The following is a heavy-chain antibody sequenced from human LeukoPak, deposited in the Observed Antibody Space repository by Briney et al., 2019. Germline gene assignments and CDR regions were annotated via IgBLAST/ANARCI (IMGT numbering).Heavy chain of an antibody. V-gene: IGHV1-69*02. CDR2: IIPILGIA. Sequence: GASVKVSCKXSGGTFSSYTISWVRQAPGQGLEWMGRIIPILGIANYAQKFQGRVTITADKSTSTAYMELSSLRSEDTAVYYCARRYCTNGVCYYDYWGQGTLVTVSS. J-gene: IGHJ4*02. CDR1: GGTFSSYT. CDR3: ARRYCTNGVCYYDY. D-gene: IGHD2-8*01.